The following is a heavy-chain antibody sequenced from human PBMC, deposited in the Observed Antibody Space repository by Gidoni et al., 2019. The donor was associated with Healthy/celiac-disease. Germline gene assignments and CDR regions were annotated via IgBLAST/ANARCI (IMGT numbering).Heavy chain of an antibody. Sequence: VQLVESGGGLVKPGGSLRLSCAASRLTFSSDSMYWVRQAPGKGLEWVSSISSSNSYIYYADSVKGRFTIARENAKNSLYLQMNSLRAEDTAGYYCASDILTGYYRDDYWGQGTLVTVSS. CDR3: ASDILTGYYRDDY. J-gene: IGHJ4*02. CDR1: RLTFSSDS. V-gene: IGHV3-21*01. CDR2: ISSSNSYI. D-gene: IGHD3-9*01.